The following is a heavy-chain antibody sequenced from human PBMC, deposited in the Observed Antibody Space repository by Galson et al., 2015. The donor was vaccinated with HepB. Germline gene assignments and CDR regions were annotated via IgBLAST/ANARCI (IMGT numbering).Heavy chain of an antibody. CDR1: GFTFSDYY. D-gene: IGHD6-13*01. CDR2: ISSSSSYT. CDR3: ASSSTPYYFDY. V-gene: IGHV3-11*03. J-gene: IGHJ4*02. Sequence: SLRLFCAASGFTFSDYYMSWIRQAPGKGLEWVSYISSSSSYTNYAESVKGRFTTSRDNAKNSLLLQMNSLRAEDTTVYYCASSSTPYYFDYWGQGTLVTVSS.